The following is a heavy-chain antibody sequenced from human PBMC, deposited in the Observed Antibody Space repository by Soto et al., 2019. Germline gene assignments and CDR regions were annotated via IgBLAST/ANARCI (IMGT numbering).Heavy chain of an antibody. V-gene: IGHV1-69*13. J-gene: IGHJ6*02. D-gene: IGHD2-21*02. Sequence: SVKVSCKSSGYTFTSYAMHWVRQAPGQRLEWMGWIIPIFGTANYAQKFQGRVTITADESTSTAYMELSSLRSEDTAVYYCASTAYCGGDCYSGTYYYGMDVWGQGTTVTVSS. CDR3: ASTAYCGGDCYSGTYYYGMDV. CDR1: GYTFTSYA. CDR2: IIPIFGTA.